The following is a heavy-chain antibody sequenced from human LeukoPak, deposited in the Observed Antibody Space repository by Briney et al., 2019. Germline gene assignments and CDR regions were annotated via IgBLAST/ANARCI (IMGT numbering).Heavy chain of an antibody. CDR1: GGTFSSSA. CDR3: ASLDIRAHMDV. Sequence: SVKVSCKASGGTFSSSAISWVRQAPGQGLEWMGGIIPIFRTATYAQNFQGRVTITADESTSTAYMELSSLRPEDTAVYYCASLDIRAHMDVWGKGTTVTVSS. V-gene: IGHV1-69*13. CDR2: IIPIFRTA. J-gene: IGHJ6*03.